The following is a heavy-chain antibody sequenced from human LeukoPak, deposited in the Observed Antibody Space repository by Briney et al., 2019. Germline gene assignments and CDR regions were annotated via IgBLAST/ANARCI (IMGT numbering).Heavy chain of an antibody. J-gene: IGHJ6*03. V-gene: IGHV3-48*03. Sequence: GSLRLSCAASGFTFSSYEMNWVRQAPGKGLEWVSYISSSGSTIYYADSVKGRFTISRDNSKNTLYLQMNSLRAEDTAVYYCAKDKDNIYYYYYMDVWGKGTTVTISS. CDR2: ISSSGSTI. CDR3: AKDKDNIYYYYYMDV. D-gene: IGHD2-15*01. CDR1: GFTFSSYE.